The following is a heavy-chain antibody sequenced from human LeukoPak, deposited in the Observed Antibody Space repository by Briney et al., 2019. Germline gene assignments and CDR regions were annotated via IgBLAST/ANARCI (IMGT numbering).Heavy chain of an antibody. Sequence: GGSLRLSCAASGFDFIDYGMHWVRQAPGKGLEWVSGISGSGGSTYYADSVKGRFNISRDKPKNTLYLQMSSLSPEDTAVYYCAKDTGVVAAGASAFDYWGQGTLVTVSS. V-gene: IGHV3-23*01. J-gene: IGHJ4*02. D-gene: IGHD6-13*01. CDR3: AKDTGVVAAGASAFDY. CDR1: GFDFIDYG. CDR2: ISGSGGST.